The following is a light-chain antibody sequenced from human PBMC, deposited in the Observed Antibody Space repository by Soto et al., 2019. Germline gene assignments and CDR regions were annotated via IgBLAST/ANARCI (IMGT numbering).Light chain of an antibody. CDR2: AAS. V-gene: IGKV1D-8*01. CDR3: QQYYSFPWT. Sequence: VIWMTQSPSLLSASTGERVTISCRVRADISSSLAWYQQKPGKAPELLIYAASTLQSGVPSRFSGSGSGTDFTLTISFLQSEDFATYYCQQYYSFPWTFGQGTKVEIK. J-gene: IGKJ1*01. CDR1: ADISSS.